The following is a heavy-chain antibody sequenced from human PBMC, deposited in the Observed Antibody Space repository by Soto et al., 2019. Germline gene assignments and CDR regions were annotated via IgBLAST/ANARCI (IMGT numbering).Heavy chain of an antibody. CDR2: IIPAFGTA. V-gene: IGHV1-69*06. Sequence: QVQLVQSGAEVKNPGSSVKVSCKTSGGTFNSYLIDWVRQAPGQGLEWMGGIIPAFGTAKYAQKFQGRVTITAEKSTTTANMELRTLTSEDTAGYYCAIGLDQPQVGLSFDTWGQGTLVTVSS. CDR1: GGTFNSYL. CDR3: AIGLDQPQVGLSFDT. J-gene: IGHJ4*02. D-gene: IGHD2-2*01.